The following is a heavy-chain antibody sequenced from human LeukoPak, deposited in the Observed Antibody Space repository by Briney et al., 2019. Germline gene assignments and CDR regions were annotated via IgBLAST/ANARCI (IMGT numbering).Heavy chain of an antibody. Sequence: PSETLSLTCAVYGGSFSGYYWSWIRQPPGKGLEWIGEINHSGSTNYNPSLKSRVTLSVDTSKNQFSLKLSSVTAADTAVYYCARDSPSYSSGWYVVGYWGQGTLVTVSS. D-gene: IGHD6-19*01. V-gene: IGHV4-34*01. J-gene: IGHJ4*02. CDR1: GGSFSGYY. CDR3: ARDSPSYSSGWYVVGY. CDR2: INHSGST.